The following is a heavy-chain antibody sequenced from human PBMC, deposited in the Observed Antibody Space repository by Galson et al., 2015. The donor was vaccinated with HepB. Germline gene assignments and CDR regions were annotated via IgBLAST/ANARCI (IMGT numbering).Heavy chain of an antibody. CDR3: AKSRVDFWSGYYTGHYYGMDV. CDR2: VSYDGSNK. CDR1: GFTFTNYA. J-gene: IGHJ6*02. D-gene: IGHD3-3*01. Sequence: SLRLSCAASGFTFTNYAMHWVRQAPGKGLEWVAVVSYDGSNKYYADSVKGRFTISRDNSKNTLYLQMNSLRAEDTAVYYCAKSRVDFWSGYYTGHYYGMDVWGQGTTVTVSS. V-gene: IGHV3-30*18.